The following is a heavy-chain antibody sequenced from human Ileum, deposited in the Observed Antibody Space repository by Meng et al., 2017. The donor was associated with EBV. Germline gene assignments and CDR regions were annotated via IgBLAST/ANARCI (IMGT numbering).Heavy chain of an antibody. CDR1: GGPINSSSYY. Sequence: LQLLDPGQGLVKPSEPLSLTCTVSGGPINSSSYYWGWIRQPPGKGLEWIGSIYYSGRTYYNPSLKSRATISVDTSKNQCSLKLSSVTAADTAVYYCARPIAAAGWFDPWGQGTLVTVSS. V-gene: IGHV4-39*01. CDR2: IYYSGRT. D-gene: IGHD6-13*01. J-gene: IGHJ5*02. CDR3: ARPIAAAGWFDP.